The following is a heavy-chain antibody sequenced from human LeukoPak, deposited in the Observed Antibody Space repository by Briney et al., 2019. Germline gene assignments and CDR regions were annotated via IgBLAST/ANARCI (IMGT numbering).Heavy chain of an antibody. J-gene: IGHJ4*02. V-gene: IGHV4-34*01. CDR2: INHSGST. Sequence: SETLSLTCAVYGGSFSGYYWSWIRQPPGKGLEWIGEINHSGSTNYNPSLKSRVTISVDTSKNQFSLKLSSVTAADTAVYCCARGWHEPERVGSWYYFDYWGQGTLVTVSS. CDR1: GGSFSGYY. CDR3: ARGWHEPERVGSWYYFDY. D-gene: IGHD6-13*01.